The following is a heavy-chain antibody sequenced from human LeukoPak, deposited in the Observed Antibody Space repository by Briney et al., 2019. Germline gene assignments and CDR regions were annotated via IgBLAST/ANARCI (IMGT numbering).Heavy chain of an antibody. V-gene: IGHV4-39*07. D-gene: IGHD6-19*01. CDR1: GGSISSSSYY. J-gene: IGHJ4*02. Sequence: SETLSLTCTVSGGSISSSSYYWGWIRQPPGKGLEWIGSIYYSGSTYYNPSLKSRVTISVDTSKNQFSLKLSSVTAADTAVYYCARGAVAGTPPHYWGQGTLVTVSS. CDR2: IYYSGST. CDR3: ARGAVAGTPPHY.